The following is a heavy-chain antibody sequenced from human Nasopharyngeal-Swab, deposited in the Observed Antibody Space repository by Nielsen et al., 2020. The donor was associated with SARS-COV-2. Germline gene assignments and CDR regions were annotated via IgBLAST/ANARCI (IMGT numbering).Heavy chain of an antibody. CDR2: LYAGGTT. CDR1: GFSVNNNH. D-gene: IGHD5-24*01. V-gene: IGHV3-53*01. J-gene: IGHJ4*02. CDR3: ARDPRGDGYSLFDY. Sequence: GESLKISCAASGFSVNNNHINWVRQAPGKGPEWVSVLYAGGTTNYADSVKGRFTISRDNSKNTLYLQMSSLRAEDTATYYCARDPRGDGYSLFDYWGQGTMVTVSS.